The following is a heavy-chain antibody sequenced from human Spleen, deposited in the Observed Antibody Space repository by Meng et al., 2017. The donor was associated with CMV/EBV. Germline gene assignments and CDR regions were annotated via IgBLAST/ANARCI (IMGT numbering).Heavy chain of an antibody. Sequence: SETLSLTCAVYGGSFSGYYWSWIRQPPGKGLEWIGEINHSGSTNYNPSLKSRVTISVDTSKNQFSLKLSSVTAADTAVYYCARGALDYWGQGTLVTVSS. CDR2: INHSGST. CDR3: ARGALDY. V-gene: IGHV4-34*01. CDR1: GGSFSGYY. J-gene: IGHJ4*02.